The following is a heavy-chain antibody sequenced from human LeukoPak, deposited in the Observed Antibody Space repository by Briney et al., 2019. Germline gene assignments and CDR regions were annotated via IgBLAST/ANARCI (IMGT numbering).Heavy chain of an antibody. J-gene: IGHJ5*02. D-gene: IGHD1-1*01. CDR1: GDSMSSSHYC. CDR2: IYYSGST. Sequence: SETLSLTCTVSGDSMSSSHYCWGWIRQPPGKGLEGIGSIYYSGSTYYNRSLKSQLTMSVDTSKKQSSLKLSSVTAADTAVYYCARHAVEAASRWFDPWGEGTLVTVSS. V-gene: IGHV4-39*01. CDR3: ARHAVEAASRWFDP.